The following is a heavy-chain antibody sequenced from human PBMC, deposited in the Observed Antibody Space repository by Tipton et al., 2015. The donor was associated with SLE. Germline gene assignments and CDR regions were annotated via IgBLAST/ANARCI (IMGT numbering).Heavy chain of an antibody. Sequence: QLVQSGAEVKRPGDSVKVSCKVSGYTFTSYAINWVRQAPGQGLEWMGCNSAYNGNTHYAEKFQGRVTMTTDTSTSTAYMELMSLRSDDTAVYYCARLSSDEDYWGQGTLVTVSS. J-gene: IGHJ4*02. D-gene: IGHD2-2*01. CDR2: NSAYNGNT. CDR3: ARLSSDEDY. CDR1: GYTFTSYA. V-gene: IGHV1-18*01.